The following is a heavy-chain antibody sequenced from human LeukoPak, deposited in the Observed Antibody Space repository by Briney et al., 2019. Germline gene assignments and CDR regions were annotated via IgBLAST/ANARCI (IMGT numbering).Heavy chain of an antibody. CDR3: TAGALGY. CDR1: GFSFTSYW. D-gene: IGHD3-16*01. J-gene: IGHJ4*02. V-gene: IGHV3-7*01. Sequence: PGGSLRLSCAASGFSFTSYWMSWVRQAPGKGLEWVANIKPDGSDKYYVDSVKGRFTISRDNAKNSLYLQMNSLRAEDTAVYYCTAGALGYCGRGTLVTVSS. CDR2: IKPDGSDK.